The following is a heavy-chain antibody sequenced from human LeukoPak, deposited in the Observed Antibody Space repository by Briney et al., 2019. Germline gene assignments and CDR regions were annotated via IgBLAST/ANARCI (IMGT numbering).Heavy chain of an antibody. CDR3: ARPHYDFGPGAIAFDI. D-gene: IGHD3-3*01. CDR1: GGSISSSSYY. J-gene: IGHJ3*02. CDR2: IYYSGST. V-gene: IGHV4-39*01. Sequence: EPSETLSLTCTVSGGSISSSSYYWGWIRQPPGKGLEWIGSIYYSGSTYYNSSLKSRVTISVDTSKNQFSLKLSSVTAADTAVYYCARPHYDFGPGAIAFDIWGQGTMVTVSS.